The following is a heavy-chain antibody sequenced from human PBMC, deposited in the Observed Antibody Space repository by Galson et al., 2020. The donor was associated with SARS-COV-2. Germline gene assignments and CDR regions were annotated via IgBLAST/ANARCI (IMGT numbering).Heavy chain of an antibody. V-gene: IGHV3-30*04. CDR1: GFTFSSYA. CDR2: ISYDGSNK. J-gene: IGHJ6*02. CDR3: ARDWNDVLFLEDYYGMYV. D-gene: IGHD1-1*01. Sequence: GGSLRLSCAASGFTFSSYAMHWVRQAPGKGLEWVAVISYDGSNKYYADSVKGRFTISRDNSKNTLYLQMNSLRAEDTAVYYCARDWNDVLFLEDYYGMYVWGQGTTVTVSS.